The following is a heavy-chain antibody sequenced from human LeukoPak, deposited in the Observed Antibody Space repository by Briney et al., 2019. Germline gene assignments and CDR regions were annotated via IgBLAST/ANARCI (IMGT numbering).Heavy chain of an antibody. CDR1: GFTFSSYA. V-gene: IGHV3-23*01. Sequence: PGGSPRLSCAASGFTFSSYAMSWVRQAPGKGLEWVSAVSGSGGSTYYADSVKGRFTISRDNSKNALYLQMNSLRAEDTAVSYCAKDGSGWYRYYYYGMDVWGQGTTVTVSS. CDR3: AKDGSGWYRYYYYGMDV. J-gene: IGHJ6*02. CDR2: VSGSGGST. D-gene: IGHD6-19*01.